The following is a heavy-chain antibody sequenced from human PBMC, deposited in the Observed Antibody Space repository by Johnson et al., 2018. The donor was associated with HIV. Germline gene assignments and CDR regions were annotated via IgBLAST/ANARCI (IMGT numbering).Heavy chain of an antibody. Sequence: VPLVESGGGFLQPGGSLRLSSTSSRFTVSSNYMSWVRQAPGKGLEWVSVIYSVTITYYADSVKGRFTISRDNSKNTLYLQMNSLRAEDTAVYYCAKGESSSSEPDAFDIWGQGTMVTVSS. D-gene: IGHD6-6*01. CDR1: RFTVSSNY. CDR2: IYSVTIT. V-gene: IGHV3-66*03. CDR3: AKGESSSSEPDAFDI. J-gene: IGHJ3*02.